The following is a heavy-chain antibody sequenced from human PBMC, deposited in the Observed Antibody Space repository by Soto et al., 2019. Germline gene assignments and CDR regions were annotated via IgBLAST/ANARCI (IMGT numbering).Heavy chain of an antibody. D-gene: IGHD6-13*01. Sequence: GGSLRLSCTASGFTFSSYAMNWVRQAPGKGLEWVSAISSGGDGTYYADSVRGRFTISRDNSKNMLFLQMNSLRVEDTALYYCAKKGNTAAGLYFDYWGQGALVTVSS. CDR3: AKKGNTAAGLYFDY. J-gene: IGHJ4*02. V-gene: IGHV3-23*01. CDR1: GFTFSSYA. CDR2: ISSGGDGT.